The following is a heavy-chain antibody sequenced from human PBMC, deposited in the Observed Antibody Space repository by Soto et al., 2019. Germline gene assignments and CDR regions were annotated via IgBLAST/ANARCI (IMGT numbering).Heavy chain of an antibody. CDR3: ARGLYCLTGRCFPNWFDS. Sequence: QVQLLESGPGLVKPSQTLSLTCSVSGDSISNLDYFWAWIRQPPGQALEYIGYIYKSATTYYNPSFESRVAISVYTSKSQFSLNVTSVTAADTAVYFCARGLYCLTGRCFPNWFDSWGQGALVTVSS. J-gene: IGHJ5*01. V-gene: IGHV4-30-4*01. D-gene: IGHD7-27*01. CDR2: IYKSATT. CDR1: GDSISNLDYF.